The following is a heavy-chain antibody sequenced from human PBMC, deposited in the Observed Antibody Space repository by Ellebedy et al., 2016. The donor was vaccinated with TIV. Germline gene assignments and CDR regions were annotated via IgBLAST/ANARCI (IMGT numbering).Heavy chain of an antibody. J-gene: IGHJ5*02. CDR2: IYYSGST. Sequence: SETLSLTXTVSGGSISSGDYYWSWIRQPPGKGLEWIGYIYYSGSTYYNPSLKSRVTISVDTSKNQFSLKLSSVTAADTAVYYCASYYDFLSNWFDPWGQGTLVTVSS. CDR1: GGSISSGDYY. D-gene: IGHD3-3*01. CDR3: ASYYDFLSNWFDP. V-gene: IGHV4-30-4*01.